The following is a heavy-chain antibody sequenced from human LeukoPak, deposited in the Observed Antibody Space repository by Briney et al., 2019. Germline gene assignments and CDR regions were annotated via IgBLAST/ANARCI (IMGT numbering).Heavy chain of an antibody. CDR3: ARRSDSGSDDGEDYFDY. Sequence: SETLSLTCTVSGGSVYSTTFYWGWIRQPPGKGLEWIGSMYYDGSTYHNPSLKSRVTISVDTSNNQFSLKLTSVTAADTAVYFCARRSDSGSDDGEDYFDYWGQGTLVTVSS. CDR2: MYYDGST. J-gene: IGHJ4*02. CDR1: GGSVYSTTFY. V-gene: IGHV4-39*01. D-gene: IGHD1-26*01.